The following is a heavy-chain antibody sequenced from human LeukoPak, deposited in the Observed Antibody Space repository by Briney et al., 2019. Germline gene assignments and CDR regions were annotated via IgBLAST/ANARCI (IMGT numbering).Heavy chain of an antibody. J-gene: IGHJ5*02. CDR2: INPNSGGT. V-gene: IGHV1-2*02. CDR3: ARAFTGTSLRYGDYWFDP. CDR1: GYTFTGYY. D-gene: IGHD4-17*01. Sequence: ASVKVSCKASGYTFTGYYMHWVRQAPGQGLEWMGWINPNSGGTNYAQKFQGRVTMTRDTSISTAYMELTRLRSDDTAVYYCARAFTGTSLRYGDYWFDPSGQGTLVTVSS.